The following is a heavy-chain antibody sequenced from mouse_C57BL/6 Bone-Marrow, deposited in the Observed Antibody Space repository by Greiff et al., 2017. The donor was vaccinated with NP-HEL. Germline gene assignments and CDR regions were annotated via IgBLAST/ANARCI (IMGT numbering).Heavy chain of an antibody. J-gene: IGHJ3*01. CDR2: ISYDGSN. Sequence: EVKLQESGPGLVKPSQSLSLTCSVTGYSITSGYYWNWIRQFPGNKLEWMGYISYDGSNNYNPSLKNRISITRDTSKNQFFLKLNSVTTEDTATYYCARYYGSSYGFAYWGQGTLVTVSA. CDR1: GYSITSGYY. CDR3: ARYYGSSYGFAY. D-gene: IGHD1-1*01. V-gene: IGHV3-6*01.